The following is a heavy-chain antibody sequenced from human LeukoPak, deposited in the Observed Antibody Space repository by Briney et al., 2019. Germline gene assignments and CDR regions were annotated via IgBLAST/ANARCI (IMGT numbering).Heavy chain of an antibody. CDR2: ISNSGSTI. D-gene: IGHD1-26*01. CDR1: GFTFSTYN. V-gene: IGHV3-48*03. J-gene: IGHJ5*02. CDR3: ARAPKFRLVGVPKGPFDP. Sequence: GGSLRLSCAASGFTFSTYNMNWVRQAPGKGLEWVSYISNSGSTIYYADSVKGRFFISRDNAKNSLYLQMNSLRAEDTAVYYCARAPKFRLVGVPKGPFDPWGQGTLVTVSS.